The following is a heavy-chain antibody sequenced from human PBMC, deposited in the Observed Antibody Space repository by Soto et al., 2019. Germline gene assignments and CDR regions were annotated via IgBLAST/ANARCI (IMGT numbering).Heavy chain of an antibody. J-gene: IGHJ5*02. D-gene: IGHD2-15*01. CDR3: ARNPRWWRNNWFDP. CDR2: MNPNSGNR. Sequence: QVQLVQSGAEVKKPGASVKVSCKASGYTFTSYDINWVRQATGQGLEWMGWMNPNSGNRGYAQKFQGRVTMTRNTSISTAYMELSSLRSEDTAVYYCARNPRWWRNNWFDPWGQGTLVTVSS. CDR1: GYTFTSYD. V-gene: IGHV1-8*01.